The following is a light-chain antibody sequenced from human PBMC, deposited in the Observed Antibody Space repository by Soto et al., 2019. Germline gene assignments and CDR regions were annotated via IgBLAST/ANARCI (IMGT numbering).Light chain of an antibody. Sequence: DIQMTQSPSTLSASVGDRVTITCRASQSISSWLAWYQQKPGKAPKLLIYDASSLVSGVPSRFSGSGSGTEFTLTISCLQPDDFATYYYQQYNSYSSTFGQGTKVEIK. CDR3: QQYNSYSST. J-gene: IGKJ1*01. CDR1: QSISSW. CDR2: DAS. V-gene: IGKV1-5*01.